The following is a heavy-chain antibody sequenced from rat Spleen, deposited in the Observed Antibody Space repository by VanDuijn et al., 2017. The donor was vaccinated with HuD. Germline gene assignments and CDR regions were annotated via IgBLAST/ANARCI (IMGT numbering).Heavy chain of an antibody. V-gene: IGHV5-29*01. Sequence: EVQLVESDGGLVQPGRSLKLSCAASGFTFSDFFMAWVRQAPAKGLDWVATISSDGSTTYYRDSVKGRFTVSRDNAKSTLYLQMDSLRSEDTATYYCARHIRIITTPFDYWGQGVMVTVSS. CDR2: ISSDGSTT. J-gene: IGHJ2*01. D-gene: IGHD1-6*01. CDR3: ARHIRIITTPFDY. CDR1: GFTFSDFF.